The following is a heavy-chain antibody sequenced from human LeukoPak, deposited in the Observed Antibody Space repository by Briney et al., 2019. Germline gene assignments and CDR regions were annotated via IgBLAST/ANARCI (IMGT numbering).Heavy chain of an antibody. V-gene: IGHV1-2*02. D-gene: IGHD6-19*01. CDR1: RYTFNGYY. J-gene: IGHJ4*02. CDR2: VTHNSGVT. CDR3: ARDRISVAGPYY. Sequence: ASVKDSCMASRYTFNGYYMHWVRQAPGQGLEWVGWVTHNSGVTNYAQKFQGRVTITRDTNITTAYMDLNRPRSDDTAVYYCARDRISVAGPYYWGQGTLVTVSS.